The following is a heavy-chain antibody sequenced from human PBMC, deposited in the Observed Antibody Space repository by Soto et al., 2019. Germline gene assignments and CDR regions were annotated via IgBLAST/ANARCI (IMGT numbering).Heavy chain of an antibody. CDR3: ARDRGGYYYYGTDV. V-gene: IGHV3-66*01. D-gene: IGHD3-10*01. CDR2: IYSGGST. Sequence: EVQLVESGGGLVQPGGSLRLSCAASGFTVSSNYMSWVRQAPGKGLEWVSVIYSGGSTYYADSVKGRFTISRDNSKNTLYLQMNSLRAEDTAVYYCARDRGGYYYYGTDVWGQGTTVTVSS. CDR1: GFTVSSNY. J-gene: IGHJ6*02.